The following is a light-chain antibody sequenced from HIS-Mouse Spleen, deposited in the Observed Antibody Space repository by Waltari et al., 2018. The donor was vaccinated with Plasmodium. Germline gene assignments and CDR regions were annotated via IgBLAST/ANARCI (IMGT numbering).Light chain of an antibody. CDR3: QAWDSSTVV. CDR2: QDS. Sequence: SYELTQPPSVSVSPGQTASITCSGDKLGDKYACWYQQKPGQSPVLVSYQDSKRPSGIPERFSGSNAGNTATLTISGTHAMDEADYYCQAWDSSTVVFGGGTKLTVL. V-gene: IGLV3-1*01. CDR1: KLGDKY. J-gene: IGLJ2*01.